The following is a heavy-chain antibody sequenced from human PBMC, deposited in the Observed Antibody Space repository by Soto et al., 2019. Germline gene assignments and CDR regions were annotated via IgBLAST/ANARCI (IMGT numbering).Heavy chain of an antibody. CDR2: VNPNSGNI. V-gene: IGHV1-8*01. CDR3: ARGRASGSYYLLDY. J-gene: IGHJ4*02. CDR1: GNTFTSYD. Sequence: ASVKVSCKASGNTFTSYDINWVRQATGHGLEWMGWVNPNSGNIGYAQKFQGRVTMTRDTAIRTAYMEVSRLRSDDTAVYYCARGRASGSYYLLDYWGQGTLVTVSS. D-gene: IGHD3-10*01.